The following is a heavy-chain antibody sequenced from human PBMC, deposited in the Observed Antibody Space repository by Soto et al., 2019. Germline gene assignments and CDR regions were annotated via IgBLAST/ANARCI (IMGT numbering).Heavy chain of an antibody. CDR2: ISSGSIYI. Sequence: GGSLRLSCAASGFTFSTYSMNWVRQAPGKGLEWVSSISSGSIYIYYADSVKGRFTISRDNSKNSLYLQMNSLRAEDTAVYYCARPHGSSGWDYYYGMDVWGQGTTVTVSS. V-gene: IGHV3-21*01. J-gene: IGHJ6*02. CDR1: GFTFSTYS. CDR3: ARPHGSSGWDYYYGMDV. D-gene: IGHD6-19*01.